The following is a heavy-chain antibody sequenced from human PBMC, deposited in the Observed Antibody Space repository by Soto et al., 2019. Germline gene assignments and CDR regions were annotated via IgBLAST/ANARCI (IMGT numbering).Heavy chain of an antibody. CDR1: GGSISSSNW. CDR2: IYHSGST. CDR3: ARAHGNYYYGMDV. V-gene: IGHV4-4*02. J-gene: IGHJ6*02. D-gene: IGHD4-17*01. Sequence: QVQLQESGPGLVKPSGTLSLTCAVSGGSISSSNWWSWVRQPPGKGLEWIGEIYHSGSTNYNPSLNSRXXISVAKSKNQFSLKLSSVTAADTAVYYCARAHGNYYYGMDVWGQGTTVTVSS.